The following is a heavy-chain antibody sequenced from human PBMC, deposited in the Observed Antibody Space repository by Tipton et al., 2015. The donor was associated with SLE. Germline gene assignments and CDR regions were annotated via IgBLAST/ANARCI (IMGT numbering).Heavy chain of an antibody. CDR1: GHSISSGYY. J-gene: IGHJ2*01. CDR2: FYHSGST. V-gene: IGHV4-38-2*02. Sequence: GLVKPSETLSLICNVSGHSISSGYYWGWIRQFPGKGLEWIGSFYHSGSTYYNPSLKSRVTISVDTSKNQFSLRLSSATAADTALYYCASLGMDYYFDLWGRGTLVTVSS. D-gene: IGHD7-27*01. CDR3: ASLGMDYYFDL.